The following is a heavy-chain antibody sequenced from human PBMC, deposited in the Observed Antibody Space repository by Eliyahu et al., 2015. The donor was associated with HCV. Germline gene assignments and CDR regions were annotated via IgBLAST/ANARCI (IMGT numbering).Heavy chain of an antibody. D-gene: IGHD3-22*01. Sequence: QVQLVQSGAEVKKPGSSVKVSCKASGGTFSSXAISWVRQAPGQGXEWMGRIIPILGIANYAQKFQGRVTITADKSTSTAYMELSSLRSEDTAVYYCARPLTMIVGGGDYYYYGMDVWGQGTTVTVSS. CDR3: ARPLTMIVGGGDYYYYGMDV. J-gene: IGHJ6*02. V-gene: IGHV1-69*04. CDR2: IIPILGIA. CDR1: GGTFSSXA.